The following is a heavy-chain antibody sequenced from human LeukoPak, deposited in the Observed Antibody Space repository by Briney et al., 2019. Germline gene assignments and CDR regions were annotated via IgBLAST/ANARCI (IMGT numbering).Heavy chain of an antibody. CDR2: ISAYNGNT. CDR1: GYTFTSYG. CDR3: ARVPDGYYADYYYGMDV. J-gene: IGHJ6*02. Sequence: ASVKVSCKASGYTFTSYGISWVRQAPGQGLEWMGWISAYNGNTNYAQKLQGRVTMTTDTSTSTAYMELRSLRSDDTAVYYCARVPDGYYADYYYGMDVWGQGTTVTVSS. D-gene: IGHD3-22*01. V-gene: IGHV1-18*01.